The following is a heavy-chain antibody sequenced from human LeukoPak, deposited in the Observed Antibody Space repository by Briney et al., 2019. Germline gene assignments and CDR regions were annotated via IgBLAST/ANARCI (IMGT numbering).Heavy chain of an antibody. CDR1: GGTFSIYA. CDR2: IIPIFGTA. D-gene: IGHD5/OR15-5a*01. CDR3: ARDFLSTAREYMDV. Sequence: VASVKVSCKASGGTFSIYAISWVRQAPGQGLEWMGGIIPIFGTANYAQKFQGRVTITTDESTSTAYMELSSLRSADTAAYYCARDFLSTAREYMDVWGKGNTIPVSS. V-gene: IGHV1-69*05. J-gene: IGHJ6*03.